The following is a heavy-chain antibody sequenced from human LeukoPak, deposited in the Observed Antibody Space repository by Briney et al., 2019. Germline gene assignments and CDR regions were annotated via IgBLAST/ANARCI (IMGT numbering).Heavy chain of an antibody. Sequence: GGCLRLSFAASGFTFISSAMEWVRQAPGKWLEWVEAISYDGSNKSYAYSEKGRFTSSREKSKLTLYLTRNSLTAGETAVYYCARGIQLWAPPDDDWGQGTLVSVSS. CDR2: ISYDGSNK. J-gene: IGHJ4*02. CDR1: GFTFISSA. CDR3: ARGIQLWAPPDDD. D-gene: IGHD5-18*01. V-gene: IGHV3-30-3*01.